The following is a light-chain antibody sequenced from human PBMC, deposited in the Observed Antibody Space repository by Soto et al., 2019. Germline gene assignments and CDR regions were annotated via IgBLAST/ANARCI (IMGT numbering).Light chain of an antibody. V-gene: IGKV3-15*01. J-gene: IGKJ1*01. CDR3: QQYNNWPPWT. CDR2: GAS. CDR1: QSGSSN. Sequence: EIVMTQSPATLSVSPGERATLSCRASQSGSSNLAWYQQKPGQAPRLLIYGASTRATGIPARFSGSGAGTEFTLTVRSLQAEDFAVYYWQQYNNWPPWTVGQGTKVEIK.